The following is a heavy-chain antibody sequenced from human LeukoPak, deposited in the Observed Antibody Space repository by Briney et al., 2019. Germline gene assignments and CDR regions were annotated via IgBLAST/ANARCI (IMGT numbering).Heavy chain of an antibody. V-gene: IGHV4-38-2*02. CDR2: INHSGST. D-gene: IGHD5-18*01. Sequence: SETLSLTCTVSAYSISSGYYWGWIRQPPGKGLVWIGEINHSGSTNYNPSLKSRVTISVDTSKNQFSLKLSSVTAADTAVYYCARPSPDTAMAIDYWGQGTLVTVSS. J-gene: IGHJ4*02. CDR1: AYSISSGYY. CDR3: ARPSPDTAMAIDY.